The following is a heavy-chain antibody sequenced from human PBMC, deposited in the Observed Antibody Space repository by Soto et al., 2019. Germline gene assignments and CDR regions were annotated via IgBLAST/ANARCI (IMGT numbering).Heavy chain of an antibody. CDR1: GYTFTSYD. Sequence: QVQLVQSGAEVKKPGASVKVSCKASGYTFTSYDINWVRQATGQGLEWMGWMNPNSGNTGYAQKFQGRVTMTRNTSISTAYMELSSLRSEDTAVYYCARATFDWSEDYYYYYYMDVSGKGTTVTVSS. D-gene: IGHD3-9*01. CDR2: MNPNSGNT. V-gene: IGHV1-8*01. J-gene: IGHJ6*03. CDR3: ARATFDWSEDYYYYYYMDV.